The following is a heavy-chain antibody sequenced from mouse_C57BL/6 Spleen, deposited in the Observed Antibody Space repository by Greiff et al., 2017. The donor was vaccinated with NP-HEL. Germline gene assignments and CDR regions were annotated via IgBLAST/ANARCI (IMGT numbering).Heavy chain of an antibody. D-gene: IGHD3-2*02. J-gene: IGHJ3*01. CDR2: IYPGSGST. Sequence: QVQLQQPGAELLKPGASVKMSCKASGYTFTSYWITWVKQRPGQGLEWIGDIYPGSGSTNYNEKFKSKATLTVDTSSSTAYMQLSSLTSEDSAVYYCARGGSSGYLFAYWGQGTLVTVSA. CDR1: GYTFTSYW. V-gene: IGHV1-55*01. CDR3: ARGGSSGYLFAY.